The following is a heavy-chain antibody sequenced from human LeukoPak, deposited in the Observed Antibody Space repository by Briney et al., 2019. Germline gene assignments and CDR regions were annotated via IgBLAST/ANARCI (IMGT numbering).Heavy chain of an antibody. V-gene: IGHV4-34*01. D-gene: IGHD6-13*01. CDR3: ARGPYSSSWYRFDY. CDR1: GGSFSGYY. J-gene: IGHJ4*02. Sequence: SETLSLTCAVYGGSFSGYYWSWIRQPQGKGLEWIGEINHSGSTNYNPSLKSRVTISVDTSKNQSSLKLSSVTAADTAVYYCARGPYSSSWYRFDYWGQGTLVTVSS. CDR2: INHSGST.